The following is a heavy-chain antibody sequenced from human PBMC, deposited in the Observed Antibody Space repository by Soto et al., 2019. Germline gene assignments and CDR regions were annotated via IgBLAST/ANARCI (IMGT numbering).Heavy chain of an antibody. V-gene: IGHV3-33*01. CDR1: GFTFSISG. J-gene: IGHJ2*01. CDR3: ARDQGYFDL. Sequence: LXLSFAGSGFTFSISGMHWVRQAPGKGLEWVAVIWFDGGNKKYSDSVKGRFTISRDNSKNTLSLQMNSLRAEDTAVYYCARDQGYFDLWGRGILVTVSS. CDR2: IWFDGGNK.